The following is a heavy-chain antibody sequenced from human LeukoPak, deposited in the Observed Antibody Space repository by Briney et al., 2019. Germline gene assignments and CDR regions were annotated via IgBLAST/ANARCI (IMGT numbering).Heavy chain of an antibody. J-gene: IGHJ5*02. CDR3: ARSKGCSGTSCMSGWFDP. D-gene: IGHD2-2*01. CDR2: ISSSSYI. CDR1: GFTFSSYS. Sequence: GGSLRLSCAASGFTFSSYSMNWVRQAPGKGLEWVSSISSSSYIYYADSVKGRFTISRDNAKNSLYLQMNSLRAEDTAVYYCARSKGCSGTSCMSGWFDPWGQGTLVTVSS. V-gene: IGHV3-21*01.